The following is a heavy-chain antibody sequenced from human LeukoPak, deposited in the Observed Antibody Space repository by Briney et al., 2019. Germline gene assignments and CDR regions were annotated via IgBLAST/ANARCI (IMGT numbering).Heavy chain of an antibody. CDR2: INPNSGGT. J-gene: IGHJ4*02. CDR3: ARGPRDGYNYLSDY. CDR1: GYTFTGYY. Sequence: ASVKVSCKASGYTFTGYYMHWVRQAPGQGLEWMGWINPNSGGTNYAQKLQGRVTMTTDTSTGTAYMELRSPRSDDTAVYYCARGPRDGYNYLSDYWGQGTLVTVSS. D-gene: IGHD5-24*01. V-gene: IGHV1-2*02.